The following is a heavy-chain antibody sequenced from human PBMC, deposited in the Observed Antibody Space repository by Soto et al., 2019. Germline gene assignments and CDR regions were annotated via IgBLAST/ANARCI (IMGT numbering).Heavy chain of an antibody. CDR2: IRSKANSYAT. Sequence: PVGSLRLSCAASGFTFSGSAMHWVRQASGKGLEWVGRIRSKANSYATAYAASVKGRFTISRDDSKNTAYLQMNSLKTEDTAVYYCTIPPYCGGDCYSGVGYWGQGTLVTVSS. CDR1: GFTFSGSA. J-gene: IGHJ4*02. D-gene: IGHD2-21*02. V-gene: IGHV3-73*01. CDR3: TIPPYCGGDCYSGVGY.